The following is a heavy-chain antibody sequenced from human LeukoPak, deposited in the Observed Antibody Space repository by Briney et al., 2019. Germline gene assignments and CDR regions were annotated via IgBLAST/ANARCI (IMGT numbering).Heavy chain of an antibody. CDR2: IYYSGST. Sequence: SETLSLTCTVSGGSISSSSYYWGWIRQPPGKGLEWIGSIYYSGSTYYNPSLKSRVTISVDTSKNQFSLKLSSVTAADTAVYYCARLVDYYGSGSDNYGMDVWGQGTTVTVSS. V-gene: IGHV4-39*01. CDR3: ARLVDYYGSGSDNYGMDV. J-gene: IGHJ6*02. CDR1: GGSISSSSYY. D-gene: IGHD3-10*01.